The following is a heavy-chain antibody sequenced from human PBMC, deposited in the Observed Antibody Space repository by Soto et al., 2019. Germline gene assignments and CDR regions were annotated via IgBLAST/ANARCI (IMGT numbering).Heavy chain of an antibody. D-gene: IGHD3-10*01. CDR1: GYSFISYW. J-gene: IGHJ6*03. V-gene: IGHV5-51*01. Sequence: GESLKISCKGSGYSFISYWIGWVRQMPGKGLEWMGIIYPGDSDTRYSPSFQGQVTISADKSISTAYLQWSSLKASDTAMYYCARIEYYGSGSYPPTGYYYMDVWGKGTTVTVSS. CDR2: IYPGDSDT. CDR3: ARIEYYGSGSYPPTGYYYMDV.